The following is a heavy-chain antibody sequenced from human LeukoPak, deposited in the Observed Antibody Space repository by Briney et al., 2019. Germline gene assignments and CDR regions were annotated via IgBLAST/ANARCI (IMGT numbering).Heavy chain of an antibody. CDR3: ATSRVFDY. CDR1: GSTFNNNW. V-gene: IGHV3-74*01. J-gene: IGHJ4*02. CDR2: INSDGSST. Sequence: TGGSLRLSCAASGSTFNNNWMHWVRQAPGKGLLWVSRINSDGSSTTYADSVKGRFTISRDNAKKTLYLEMNSLRMEDTAIYYCATSRVFDYWGQGTLVTVSS.